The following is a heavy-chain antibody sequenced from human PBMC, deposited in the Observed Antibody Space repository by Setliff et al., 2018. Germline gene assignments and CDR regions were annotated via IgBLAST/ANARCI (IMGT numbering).Heavy chain of an antibody. CDR2: IFYSGSA. CDR3: ARQDRFYDRSVFVEYFQH. Sequence: SETLSLTCTVSGGSINPYYWIWIRQSPGKGLEWIGYIFYSGSARHNPSLESRVTMSVDTSKNQISLKLTSVTAADTAVYYCARQDRFYDRSVFVEYFQHWGQGALVTVSS. D-gene: IGHD3-22*01. CDR1: GGSINPYY. J-gene: IGHJ1*01. V-gene: IGHV4-59*08.